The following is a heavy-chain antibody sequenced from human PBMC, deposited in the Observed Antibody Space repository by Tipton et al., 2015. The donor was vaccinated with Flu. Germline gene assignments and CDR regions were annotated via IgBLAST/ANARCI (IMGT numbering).Heavy chain of an antibody. CDR1: GGSISSYY. V-gene: IGHV4-4*07. CDR3: AGYASSQPGRAFDV. D-gene: IGHD6-13*01. Sequence: LRLSCTVSGGSISSYYWSWIRQPAGKGLEWIGRVYTSGSTYYNPSLKSRVTMSLDMSKNQFSLKLSSVAAADTALYYCAGYASSQPGRAFDVWGQGTMVIVSS. J-gene: IGHJ3*01. CDR2: VYTSGST.